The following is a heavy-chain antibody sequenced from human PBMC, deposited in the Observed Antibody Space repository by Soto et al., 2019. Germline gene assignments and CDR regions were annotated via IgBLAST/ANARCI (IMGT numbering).Heavy chain of an antibody. CDR1: GYTFTSYY. D-gene: IGHD3-22*01. CDR3: ARGGIYYDSSGYPADDAFDI. CDR2: INPSGGST. J-gene: IGHJ3*02. V-gene: IGHV1-46*01. Sequence: ASVKVSCKASGYTFTSYYMHWVRQAPGQGLEWMGIINPSGGSTSYAQKFRGRVTMTRDTSTSTVYMELSSLRSEDTAVYYCARGGIYYDSSGYPADDAFDIWGQGTMVTVSS.